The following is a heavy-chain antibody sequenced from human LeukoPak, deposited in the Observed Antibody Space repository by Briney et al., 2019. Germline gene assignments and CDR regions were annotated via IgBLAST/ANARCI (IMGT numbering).Heavy chain of an antibody. V-gene: IGHV1-2*04. Sequence: NSGGTNYAQKFQGWVTMTRDTSISTAYMELSRLRSDDTAVYYCARDGVDILTGYYEYYFDYWGQGTLVTVSS. D-gene: IGHD3-9*01. CDR2: NSGGT. CDR3: ARDGVDILTGYYEYYFDY. J-gene: IGHJ4*02.